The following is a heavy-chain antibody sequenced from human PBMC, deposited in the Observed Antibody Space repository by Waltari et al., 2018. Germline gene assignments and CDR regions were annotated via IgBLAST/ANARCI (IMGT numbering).Heavy chain of an antibody. Sequence: QVQLHESGPGLVKPSETLSLTCAVSGYSIRSGSYWGWIRQAPGKGLEWVGSIYQSGTTHYNPSLKSRVTISIDTSKNQFSLRLNSMTAADTAVYYCVRDRSDITIFGAVTKYYYYMDVWGQGTTVTVPS. D-gene: IGHD3-3*01. CDR2: IYQSGTT. CDR1: GYSIRSGSY. CDR3: VRDRSDITIFGAVTKYYYYMDV. V-gene: IGHV4-38-2*02. J-gene: IGHJ6*03.